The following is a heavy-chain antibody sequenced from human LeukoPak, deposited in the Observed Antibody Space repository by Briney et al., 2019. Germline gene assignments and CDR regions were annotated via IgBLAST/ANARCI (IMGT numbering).Heavy chain of an antibody. CDR3: AKRVSTWSFDY. D-gene: IGHD6-13*01. Sequence: GGSLRLSCAASGFTFSSYAMSWVRQAPGKGLEWVSVINGGGDTTYYADSVKGRFTISRDNSKSSLYLQMNSLRAEDTAVYYCAKRVSTWSFDYWGQGTLVTVSS. CDR1: GFTFSSYA. V-gene: IGHV3-23*01. J-gene: IGHJ4*02. CDR2: INGGGDTT.